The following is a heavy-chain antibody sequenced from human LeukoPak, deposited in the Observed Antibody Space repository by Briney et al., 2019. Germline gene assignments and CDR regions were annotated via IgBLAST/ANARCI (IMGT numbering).Heavy chain of an antibody. J-gene: IGHJ4*02. CDR3: ARDLGFWEYYDSSGYFDY. CDR1: GFTFSSYS. CDR2: ISSRRSTI. V-gene: IGHV3-48*01. D-gene: IGHD3-22*01. Sequence: GGSLRLSCAASGFTFSSYSMNWVRRAPGEGVEWVSYISSRRSTIYYADSVKGRFTISRDNAKNSLYLQMNSLRAEDTAVYYCARDLGFWEYYDSSGYFDYWGQGTLVTVSS.